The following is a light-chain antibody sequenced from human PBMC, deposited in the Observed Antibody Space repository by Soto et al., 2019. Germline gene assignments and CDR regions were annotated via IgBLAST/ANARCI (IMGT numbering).Light chain of an antibody. CDR1: QSVSSSY. CDR3: QQRSDWSSIT. CDR2: GAS. V-gene: IGKV3D-20*02. J-gene: IGKJ5*01. Sequence: EIVMTQSPATLSVSPGERATLSCRASQSVSSSYLAWYQQKPGQAPRLLIYGASSRATGIPARFSGSGSGTDFTPTISSLEPEDFAVYYCQQRSDWSSITFGQGTRLEIK.